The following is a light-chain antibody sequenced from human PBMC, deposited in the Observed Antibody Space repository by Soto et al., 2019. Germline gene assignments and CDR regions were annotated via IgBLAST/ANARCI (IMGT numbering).Light chain of an antibody. CDR2: GTS. CDR1: ERIYSAY. V-gene: IGKV3D-20*02. J-gene: IGKJ5*01. Sequence: EVVLTQSPGTLSLSRGGRATLSCRASERIYSAYLGWYQQKPGQAPRLLIYGTSSRATGIPDRFSGSGSGTDFTLTISRLEPEDFAVYYCQQRNDWRRGTFGQGTRLEIK. CDR3: QQRNDWRRGT.